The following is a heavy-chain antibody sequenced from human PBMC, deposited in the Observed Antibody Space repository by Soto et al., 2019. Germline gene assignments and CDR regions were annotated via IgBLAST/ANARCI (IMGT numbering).Heavy chain of an antibody. Sequence: SETLSLTCTVSGGSISSSSYYWSWIRQPPGKGLEWIGYIYYSGSTYYNPSLKSRVTISVDTPKNQFSLKLSSVTAADTAVYYCARLPIYCISTSCYYYYGMDVWGQGTTVTVSS. D-gene: IGHD2-2*01. CDR1: GGSISSSSYY. CDR3: ARLPIYCISTSCYYYYGMDV. J-gene: IGHJ6*02. V-gene: IGHV4-61*05. CDR2: IYYSGST.